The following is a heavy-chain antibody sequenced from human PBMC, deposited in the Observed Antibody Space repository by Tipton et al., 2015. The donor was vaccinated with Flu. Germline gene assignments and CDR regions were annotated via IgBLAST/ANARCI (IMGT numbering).Heavy chain of an antibody. J-gene: IGHJ4*02. V-gene: IGHV4-39*01. CDR3: ARLSYYDVDLKNFYFDY. D-gene: IGHD3-10*02. Sequence: GSLRLSCTVSSGSIRSTNYFCAWIRQPPGKGLELIGSIYPSGTTYYNPSLKSRVTILVDTSKSQFSLKLRSVTAADTAVYYCARLSYYDVDLKNFYFDYWGQGALVTVSS. CDR2: IYPSGTT. CDR1: SGSIRSTNYF.